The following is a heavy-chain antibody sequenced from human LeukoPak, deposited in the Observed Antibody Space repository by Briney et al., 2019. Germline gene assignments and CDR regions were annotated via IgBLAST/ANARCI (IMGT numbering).Heavy chain of an antibody. D-gene: IGHD6-13*01. V-gene: IGHV3-30*02. CDR1: GFTFSSCG. CDR3: AKSPSSWKFDD. Sequence: GRSLRLSCAASGFTFSSCGMHWVRQAPGKGLEWVAFIRYHGSDKYYADSVKGRFTISRDNFENTLYLQMNSLRVEDTAVYYCAKSPSSWKFDDWGQGTLVTVSS. J-gene: IGHJ4*02. CDR2: IRYHGSDK.